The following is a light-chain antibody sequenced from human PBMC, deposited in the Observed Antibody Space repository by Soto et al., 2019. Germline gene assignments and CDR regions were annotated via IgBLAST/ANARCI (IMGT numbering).Light chain of an antibody. J-gene: IGKJ2*01. V-gene: IGKV3-11*01. CDR2: DAS. CDR1: QSVSSY. Sequence: EIVLTQSPATLSLSPGERATLSCRASQSVSSYLAWYHQKPGQAPRLLIYDASTSVTGIPTRFSGSGSGTDLTLTISSLEPEDFAFDYYQYRRNCTPPFTFGQGTKLE. CDR3: QYRRNCTPPFT.